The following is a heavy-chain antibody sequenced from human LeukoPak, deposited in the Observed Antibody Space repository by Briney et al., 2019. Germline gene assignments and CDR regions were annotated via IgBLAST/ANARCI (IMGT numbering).Heavy chain of an antibody. D-gene: IGHD6-19*01. Sequence: SETLSLTCAVYGGSFSGYYWSWIRQPPGKGLEWIGEINHSGSTYYNPSLKSRVTISVDTSKNQFSLKLSSVTAADTAVYYCARERRSSGWSNWFDPWGQGTLVTVSS. CDR3: ARERRSSGWSNWFDP. V-gene: IGHV4-34*01. CDR2: INHSGST. CDR1: GGSFSGYY. J-gene: IGHJ5*02.